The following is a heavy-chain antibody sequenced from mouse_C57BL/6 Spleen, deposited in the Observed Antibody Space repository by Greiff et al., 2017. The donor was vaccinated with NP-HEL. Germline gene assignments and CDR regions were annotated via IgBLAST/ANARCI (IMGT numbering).Heavy chain of an antibody. V-gene: IGHV5-9-1*02. CDR1: GFTFSSYA. D-gene: IGHD1-1*02. Sequence: EVMLVESGEGLVKPGGSLKLSCAASGFTFSSYAMSWVRQTPEKRLEWVAYISSCGDYLYYADTVKGRFTISRDNARNTLYLQMSSLKSEDTAMYYCTRDGGGPMDYWGQGTSVTVSS. J-gene: IGHJ4*01. CDR2: ISSCGDYL. CDR3: TRDGGGPMDY.